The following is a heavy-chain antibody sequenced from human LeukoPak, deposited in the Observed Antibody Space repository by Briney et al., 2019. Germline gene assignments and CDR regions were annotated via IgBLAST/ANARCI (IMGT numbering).Heavy chain of an antibody. CDR1: GGSISTSTYY. Sequence: KPSETLSLTCTVFGGSISTSTYYWGWIRQPPGKGLEWIGSISYSGSTYNNPPLKSRVTISVDTSKNQFSLKLSSVTAPDTAVYYCARRVYSGSYNWYFDLWGRGTLVTVSS. J-gene: IGHJ2*01. D-gene: IGHD1-26*01. V-gene: IGHV4-39*01. CDR2: ISYSGST. CDR3: ARRVYSGSYNWYFDL.